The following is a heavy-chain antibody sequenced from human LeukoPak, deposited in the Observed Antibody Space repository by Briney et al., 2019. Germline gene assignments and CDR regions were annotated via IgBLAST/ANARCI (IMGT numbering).Heavy chain of an antibody. Sequence: SETLSLTCDVSGDSISSGDYFWSWIRQPPGKGLEWIGYIYHSGSAYYNPSFKSRVTISVDTSKNQFSLVVSSVTAADTAVYYCAREENVVTPSSDAFDMWGQGTMVTASS. V-gene: IGHV4-30-4*01. CDR2: IYHSGSA. CDR1: GDSISSGDYF. D-gene: IGHD2-21*02. CDR3: AREENVVTPSSDAFDM. J-gene: IGHJ3*02.